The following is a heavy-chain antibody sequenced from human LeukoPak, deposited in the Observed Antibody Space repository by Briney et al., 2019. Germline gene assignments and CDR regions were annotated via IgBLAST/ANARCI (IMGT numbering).Heavy chain of an antibody. CDR2: IIPIPGIA. J-gene: IGHJ4*02. D-gene: IGHD3-10*01. V-gene: IGHV1-69*04. CDR3: ARVREGPPPNGSGSPGDGY. CDR1: GGTFSSYA. Sequence: SVKVSCKASGGTFSSYAISWVRQAPGQGLEWMGRIIPIPGIANYAQKFQGRVTITADKSTSTAYMELSSLRSEDTAVYYCARVREGPPPNGSGSPGDGYWGQGTLVTVSS.